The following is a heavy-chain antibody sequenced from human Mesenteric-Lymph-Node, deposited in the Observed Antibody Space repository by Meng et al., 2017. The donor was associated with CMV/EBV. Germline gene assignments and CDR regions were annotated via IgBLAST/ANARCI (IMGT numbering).Heavy chain of an antibody. J-gene: IGHJ4*02. V-gene: IGHV1-69*05. Sequence: SVKVSCKASGGTFTNYGFNWVRQAPGQGLEWMGGIVPLFGTSNNAQKFQDRVTITTDESTSTAYMELSSLRSEDTAVYYCARVLVGTTYFDYWGQGTLVTVSS. CDR1: GGTFTNYG. CDR3: ARVLVGTTYFDY. D-gene: IGHD1-26*01. CDR2: IVPLFGTS.